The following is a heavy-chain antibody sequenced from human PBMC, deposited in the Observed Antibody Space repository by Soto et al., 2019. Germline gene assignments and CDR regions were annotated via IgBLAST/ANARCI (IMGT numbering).Heavy chain of an antibody. CDR3: ARGPLVDIVATIKGNWFDP. V-gene: IGHV4-31*03. J-gene: IGHJ5*02. D-gene: IGHD5-12*01. CDR2: IYYSGST. CDR1: GGSISSGGYY. Sequence: SETLSLTCTVSGGSISSGGYYWSWIRQHPGKGLEWIGYIYYSGSTYYNPSLKSRVTISVDTSKNQFSLKLSSVTAADTAVYYCARGPLVDIVATIKGNWFDPWGQGTLVTVSS.